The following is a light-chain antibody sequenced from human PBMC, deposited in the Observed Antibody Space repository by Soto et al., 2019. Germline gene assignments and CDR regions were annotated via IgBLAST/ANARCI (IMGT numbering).Light chain of an antibody. CDR1: QSISSR. Sequence: DIQMTQSPSTLSASVGDRVTITCRASQSISSRLAWYQQKPGKAPKLLIYDVSNLESGVPSRFSGSGSGTEFTLSISSLEPEDFAVYYCQQRSNWLWTFGQGTKV. CDR3: QQRSNWLWT. J-gene: IGKJ1*01. V-gene: IGKV1-5*01. CDR2: DVS.